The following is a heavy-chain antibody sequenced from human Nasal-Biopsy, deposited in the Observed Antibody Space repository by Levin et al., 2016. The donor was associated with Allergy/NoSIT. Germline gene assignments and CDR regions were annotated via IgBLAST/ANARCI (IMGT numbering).Heavy chain of an antibody. CDR3: AKEYNSGGYKAFFDY. V-gene: IGHV3-30*18. CDR2: VSKDGYTK. CDR1: GFTFSSFG. Sequence: GSLKISCAASGFTFSSFGMQWVRQAPGKGLEWVAVVSKDGYTKHYADSVKGRFTISRDNFKNTMYLQMDSLRAEDTAVFYCAKEYNSGGYKAFFDYWGQGTLVSVSS. J-gene: IGHJ4*02. D-gene: IGHD6-19*01.